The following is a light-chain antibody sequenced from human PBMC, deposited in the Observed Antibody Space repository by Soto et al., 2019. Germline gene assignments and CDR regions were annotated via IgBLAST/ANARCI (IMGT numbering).Light chain of an antibody. CDR1: QSISSY. Sequence: DIQMTQSPSSLSASVGDRVTITCRASQSISSYLNWYQQKPGKAPKLLIYAASSLQSGVPSRFSGRGFGTQFTLTINDLQPEDSGTYFCQQGLSSSTFGQGTRLEIK. J-gene: IGKJ5*01. CDR2: AAS. V-gene: IGKV1-39*01. CDR3: QQGLSSST.